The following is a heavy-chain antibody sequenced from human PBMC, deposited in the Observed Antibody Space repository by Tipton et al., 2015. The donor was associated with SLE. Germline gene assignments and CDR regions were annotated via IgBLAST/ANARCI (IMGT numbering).Heavy chain of an antibody. Sequence: TLYLTCTVSGGSISSGSYYWSWIRQPAGKGLEWIGRIYTSGSTNYNPSLKSRVTISVDTSKNQFSLKLSSVTAADTAVYYCARSRNTAMAGDAFDIWGQGTMVTVSS. J-gene: IGHJ3*02. CDR1: GGSISSGSYY. CDR3: ARSRNTAMAGDAFDI. CDR2: IYTSGST. D-gene: IGHD5-18*01. V-gene: IGHV4-61*02.